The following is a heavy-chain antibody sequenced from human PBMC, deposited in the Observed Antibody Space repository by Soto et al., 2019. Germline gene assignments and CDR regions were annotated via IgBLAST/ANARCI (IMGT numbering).Heavy chain of an antibody. CDR3: AITVTTYFDY. Sequence: ASVKVSCKTSGYTFTDYYLHWVRQAPGQGLEWMGWINPKSGGTSYAQKFQGWVTMTRDTSISTAYMEVSRLSSDGTAVYYCAITVTTYFDYWGLGTLVTVSS. D-gene: IGHD4-4*01. CDR1: GYTFTDYY. V-gene: IGHV1-2*04. CDR2: INPKSGGT. J-gene: IGHJ4*02.